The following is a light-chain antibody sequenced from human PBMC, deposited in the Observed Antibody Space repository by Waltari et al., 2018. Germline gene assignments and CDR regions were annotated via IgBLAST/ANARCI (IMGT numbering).Light chain of an antibody. CDR3: CSCVGRNIYWV. CDR2: DIN. J-gene: IGLJ3*02. CDR1: SSDVGANNF. V-gene: IGLV2-11*01. Sequence: QSALTQPRSVSGSPGQSVTISCTGTSSDVGANNFVSWYQQHPDKAPKLILYDINKRPSGVPDLFSGSKSGTPASLTIPGLQAEDEADYYCCSCVGRNIYWVFGGGTKLTVL.